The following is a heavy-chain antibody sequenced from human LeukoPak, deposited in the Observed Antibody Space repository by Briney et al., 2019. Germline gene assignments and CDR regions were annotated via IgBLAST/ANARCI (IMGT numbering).Heavy chain of an antibody. Sequence: SETLSLTCAVYGGPFSGYYWGWIRQPPGKGLEWIGEINHSGSTNYNPSLKSRVTISVDTSKNQFSLKLSSVTAADTAVYCCAGDRLYGSGSDHFDYWGQGTLVTVSS. D-gene: IGHD3-10*01. CDR1: GGPFSGYY. J-gene: IGHJ4*02. CDR3: AGDRLYGSGSDHFDY. V-gene: IGHV4-34*01. CDR2: INHSGST.